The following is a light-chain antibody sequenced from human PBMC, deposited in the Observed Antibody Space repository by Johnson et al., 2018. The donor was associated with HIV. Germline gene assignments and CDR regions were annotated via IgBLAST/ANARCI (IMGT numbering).Light chain of an antibody. J-gene: IGLJ1*01. CDR3: GTWDSSLRAGF. V-gene: IGLV1-51*01. Sequence: QSVLTQPPSVSAAPGQKVTISCSESSSNMGNNSLSCYQQLPGTAPKLLIYDTNNRPSRIPNRFPASMSGASATLSLTGLQPGDEADYYCGTWDSSLRAGFFGTGTKVTVL. CDR2: DTN. CDR1: SSNMGNNS.